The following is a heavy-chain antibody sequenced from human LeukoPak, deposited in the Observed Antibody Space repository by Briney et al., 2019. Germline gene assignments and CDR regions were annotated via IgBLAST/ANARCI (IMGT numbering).Heavy chain of an antibody. J-gene: IGHJ4*02. Sequence: SVKVSCKASGRTFSSYAISWVRQAPGQGLEWMGRIIPIFGTANYAQKFQGRVTITTDESTSTAYMELSSLRSEDTAVYYCARPGSPHYDSSGYSNFDYWGQGTLVTVSS. V-gene: IGHV1-69*05. D-gene: IGHD3-22*01. CDR2: IIPIFGTA. CDR1: GRTFSSYA. CDR3: ARPGSPHYDSSGYSNFDY.